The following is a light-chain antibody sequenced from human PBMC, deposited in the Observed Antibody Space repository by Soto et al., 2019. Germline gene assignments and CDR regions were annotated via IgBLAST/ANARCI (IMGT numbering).Light chain of an antibody. V-gene: IGLV2-14*01. CDR1: SRDVGGYNY. CDR2: EVS. J-gene: IGLJ3*02. CDR3: SSFRSGSTWV. Sequence: QSVLTQPASVSGSPGQSITISCTGTSRDVGGYNYVSWYQQHPGKAPKLMIYEVSNRPSGVSNRFSGSKSGNTASLTISGLQAEDEADYYCSSFRSGSTWVFGGRTKVTVL.